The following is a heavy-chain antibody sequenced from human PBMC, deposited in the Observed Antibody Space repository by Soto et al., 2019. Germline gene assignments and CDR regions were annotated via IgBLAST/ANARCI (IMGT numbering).Heavy chain of an antibody. D-gene: IGHD6-19*01. CDR3: AREKAVAGTTFDY. CDR1: GFSLSSYR. CDR2: IQSDGSST. J-gene: IGHJ4*02. Sequence: EVQLVESGGGSVQPGGSLRLSCAASGFSLSSYRMHWVREVPGKGLVWVSRIQSDGSSTNYADSVKGRFTISKDNAKNTLYLQMDSLRVEDTAVYYCAREKAVAGTTFDYWGQGTLVTVSS. V-gene: IGHV3-74*01.